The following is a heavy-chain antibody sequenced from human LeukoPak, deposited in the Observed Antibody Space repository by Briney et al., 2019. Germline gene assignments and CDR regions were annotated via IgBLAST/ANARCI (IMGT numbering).Heavy chain of an antibody. CDR2: IYYSGST. CDR1: GGSISSSSYY. Sequence: PSETLSLTCTVSGGSISSSSYYWGWIRQPPGKGLEWIGSIYYSGSTYYNPSLKSRVTISVDTSKNQFSLKLSSVTAADTAVYYCARPSHDFILSPAALYYWGQGTLVTVSS. J-gene: IGHJ4*02. CDR3: ARPSHDFILSPAALYY. V-gene: IGHV4-39*01. D-gene: IGHD3-16*01.